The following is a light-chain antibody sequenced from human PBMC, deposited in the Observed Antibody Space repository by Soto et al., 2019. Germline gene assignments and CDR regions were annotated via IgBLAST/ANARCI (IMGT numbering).Light chain of an antibody. CDR3: QQSYRTPPIT. CDR1: QGISSY. CDR2: AAS. Sequence: DIQMTQSPSPLSGSVGDRVTITGRPSQGISSYLAWYQQKPGKAPKLLIYAASSLQSGVPSRFSGSGSGTDFTLTISSLQPEDFATYYCQQSYRTPPITFGQGTRLEIK. V-gene: IGKV1-39*01. J-gene: IGKJ5*01.